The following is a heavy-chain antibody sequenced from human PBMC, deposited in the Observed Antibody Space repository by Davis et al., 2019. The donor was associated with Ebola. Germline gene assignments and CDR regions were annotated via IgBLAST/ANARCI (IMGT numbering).Heavy chain of an antibody. J-gene: IGHJ3*02. V-gene: IGHV3-21*01. Sequence: GGSLRLSCAASGFTFSGYWMTWVRQAPGKGLEWVSSINTGSNYIFYADSVKGRFTISRDNAKNSLLLQMDSLTAEDTAVYYCARERGPYILGWFEPFDIWGQGTRVTVSS. D-gene: IGHD3-10*01. CDR3: ARERGPYILGWFEPFDI. CDR2: INTGSNYI. CDR1: GFTFSGYW.